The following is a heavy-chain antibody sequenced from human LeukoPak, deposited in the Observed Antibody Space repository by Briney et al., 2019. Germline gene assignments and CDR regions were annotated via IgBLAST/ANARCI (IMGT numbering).Heavy chain of an antibody. CDR3: ARTTENYFDSSGYYYVDY. J-gene: IGHJ4*02. Sequence: SQTLSLTCTVSGGSISSGGYYWGWIRQPPGKGLEGIVYIYYSGSTNYNPSLKSRVTISVDTSKNQFSLKLSSVTAADTAVYYCARTTENYFDSSGYYYVDYWGQGTLVTVSS. CDR1: GGSISSGGYY. D-gene: IGHD3-22*01. V-gene: IGHV4-61*05. CDR2: IYYSGST.